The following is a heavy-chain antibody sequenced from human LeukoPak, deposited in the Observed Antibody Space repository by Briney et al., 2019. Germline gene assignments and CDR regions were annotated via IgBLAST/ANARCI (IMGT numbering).Heavy chain of an antibody. J-gene: IGHJ4*02. Sequence: GGSLRLSCAASGFTFSSYSMNWVRQAPGKGLEWVSSISSSSSYIYYADSVKGRFTISRDNAKNSLFLQMNSLRAEDTAVYYCARRVPSQVVTDYFDHWGQGALVTVSS. V-gene: IGHV3-21*01. CDR3: ARRVPSQVVTDYFDH. CDR2: ISSSSSYI. CDR1: GFTFSSYS. D-gene: IGHD3-22*01.